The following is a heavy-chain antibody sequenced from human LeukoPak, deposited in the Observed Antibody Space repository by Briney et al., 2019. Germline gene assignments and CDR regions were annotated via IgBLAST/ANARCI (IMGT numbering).Heavy chain of an antibody. Sequence: GGSLRLSCAASGFTFSSYAMSWVRQAPGKGLEWVSAISVSGVSTYYADSVKGRFTIFRDNSKNTLYPQMNSLRAQDTAVYYCAKESYGVEFDYWGQGTLVTVSS. CDR1: GFTFSSYA. V-gene: IGHV3-23*01. CDR3: AKESYGVEFDY. CDR2: ISVSGVST. D-gene: IGHD5-18*01. J-gene: IGHJ4*02.